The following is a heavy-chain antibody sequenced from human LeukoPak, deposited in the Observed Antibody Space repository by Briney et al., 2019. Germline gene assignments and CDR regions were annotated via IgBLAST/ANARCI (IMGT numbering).Heavy chain of an antibody. Sequence: GASVKVCCKASGHTFTGYYVYWVRQAPGQGLEWMGWMNPNVGGANFPQKFQGRVTVTSDPAISAAYMELRRLRSDDTAVYYCARGVFGESLESWGQGTLVTVSS. CDR2: MNPNVGGA. D-gene: IGHD3-10*02. V-gene: IGHV1-2*02. CDR3: ARGVFGESLES. CDR1: GHTFTGYY. J-gene: IGHJ4*02.